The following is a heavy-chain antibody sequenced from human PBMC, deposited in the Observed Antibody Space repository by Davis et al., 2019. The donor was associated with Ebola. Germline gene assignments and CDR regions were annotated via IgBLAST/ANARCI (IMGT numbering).Heavy chain of an antibody. D-gene: IGHD3-22*01. Sequence: ASVKVSCKASGFTVTRHYIYWVRQAPGQGLEWMGWISGYNGNTNYEQKLQGRVTMTTDTSTSTAYMELRSLRSDDTAVYYCARAPYYYDSSGYAPDHWGQGTLVTVSS. CDR2: ISGYNGNT. J-gene: IGHJ4*02. CDR1: GFTVTRHY. V-gene: IGHV1-18*04. CDR3: ARAPYYYDSSGYAPDH.